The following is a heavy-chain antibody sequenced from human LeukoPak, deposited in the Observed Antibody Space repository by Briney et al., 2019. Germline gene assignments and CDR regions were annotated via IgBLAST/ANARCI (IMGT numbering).Heavy chain of an antibody. V-gene: IGHV3-64*01. Sequence: GGSLRLSCAASGFTFSSYAMHWVRQAPGKGLEYVSAISSNGGSTYYANSVKGRFTISRDNSKNTLYLQMGSLRAEDMAVYYCARESRDEDYGGTSYDYWGQGTLVTVSS. J-gene: IGHJ4*02. CDR2: ISSNGGST. CDR3: ARESRDEDYGGTSYDY. CDR1: GFTFSSYA. D-gene: IGHD4-23*01.